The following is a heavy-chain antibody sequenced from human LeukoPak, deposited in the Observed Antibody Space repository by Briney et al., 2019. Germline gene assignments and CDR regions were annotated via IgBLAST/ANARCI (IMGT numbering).Heavy chain of an antibody. D-gene: IGHD4-17*01. CDR1: GGTFSRYA. V-gene: IGHV1-69*06. CDR2: IIPIFGTA. CDR3: QLYGDYQYYFDY. J-gene: IGHJ4*02. Sequence: SVKVSCKASGGTFSRYAISWVRQAPGQGLEWMGGIIPIFGTANYAQKFQGRVTITADKSTSTAYMELSSLRSEDTAVYYCQLYGDYQYYFDYWGQGTLVTVSS.